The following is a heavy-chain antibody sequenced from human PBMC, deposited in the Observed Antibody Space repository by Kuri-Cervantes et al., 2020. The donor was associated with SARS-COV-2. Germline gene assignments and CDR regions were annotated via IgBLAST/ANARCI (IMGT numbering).Heavy chain of an antibody. J-gene: IGHJ4*02. D-gene: IGHD3-3*01. Sequence: GSLRLSCAVYGRSFSGYYWSWIRQPPGKGLEWIGEINHSGSTNYNPSLKSRVTISVDTSKNQFSLKLSSVTAADTAVYYCARGGMVRFLYYWGQGTLVTVSS. CDR1: GRSFSGYY. CDR3: ARGGMVRFLYY. V-gene: IGHV4-34*01. CDR2: INHSGST.